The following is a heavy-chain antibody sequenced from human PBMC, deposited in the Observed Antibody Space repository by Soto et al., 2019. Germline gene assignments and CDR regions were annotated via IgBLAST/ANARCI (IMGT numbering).Heavy chain of an antibody. D-gene: IGHD3-10*01. Sequence: GGSLRLSCAASGFTFDDYAMHWVRQAPGKGLEWVSGISWNSGSIGYADSVKGRFTISRDNAKNSLYLQMNSLRAEDTALYYCAKDGFGEGYYYYGMDVWGQGTTVTVSS. V-gene: IGHV3-9*01. CDR1: GFTFDDYA. CDR2: ISWNSGSI. J-gene: IGHJ6*02. CDR3: AKDGFGEGYYYYGMDV.